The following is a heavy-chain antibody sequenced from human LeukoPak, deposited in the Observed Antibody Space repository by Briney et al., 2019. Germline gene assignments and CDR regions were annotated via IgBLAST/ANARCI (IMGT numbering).Heavy chain of an antibody. V-gene: IGHV3-53*01. CDR2: IYSGGST. Sequence: GGSLSLSCAASGFTVSSNYMSWVRQAPGKGLEWVSVIYSGGSTYYADSVKGRFTISRDNSKNTLYLQMNSLRAEDTAVYYCARGSGYVDYWGQGTLVTVSS. J-gene: IGHJ4*02. D-gene: IGHD3-10*01. CDR1: GFTVSSNY. CDR3: ARGSGYVDY.